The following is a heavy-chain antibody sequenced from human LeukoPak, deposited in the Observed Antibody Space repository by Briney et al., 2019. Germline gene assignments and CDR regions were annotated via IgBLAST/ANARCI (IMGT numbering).Heavy chain of an antibody. D-gene: IGHD6-6*01. Sequence: SSETLSLTCTVSGGSISSYYWSWIRQPAGKGLEWIGSIYYSGSTYYNPSLKSRVTISVDTSKNQFSLKLSSVTAADTAVYYCARASHDAFDIWGQGTMVTVSS. V-gene: IGHV4-4*07. J-gene: IGHJ3*02. CDR2: IYYSGST. CDR3: ARASHDAFDI. CDR1: GGSISSYY.